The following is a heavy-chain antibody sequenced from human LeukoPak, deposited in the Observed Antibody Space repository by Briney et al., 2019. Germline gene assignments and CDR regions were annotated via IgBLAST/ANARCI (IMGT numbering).Heavy chain of an antibody. CDR2: IKLDSSEK. V-gene: IGHV3-7*03. J-gene: IGHJ4*02. Sequence: GGSLRLSCAASGFTFSSYWMTWVRQAPGKGLEWVAYIKLDSSEKYYADSVKGRFTISRDNAKNSLYLQMNSRRAGDTPFNYFAINGGGDSSYGIFDYWGQGTLVTVS. CDR3: AINGGGDSSYGIFDY. CDR1: GFTFSSYW. D-gene: IGHD4-11*01.